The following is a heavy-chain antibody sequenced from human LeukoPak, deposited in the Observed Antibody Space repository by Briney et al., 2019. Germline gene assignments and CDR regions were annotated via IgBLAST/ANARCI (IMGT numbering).Heavy chain of an antibody. D-gene: IGHD3-22*01. CDR2: IYYSGST. CDR3: ARGYYYDSSGCLDY. J-gene: IGHJ4*02. CDR1: GGSISSSSYY. V-gene: IGHV4-39*07. Sequence: PSETLSLTCTVSGGSISSSSYYWGWIRQPPGKGLEWIGSIYYSGSTYYNPSLKSRVTISVDTSKNQFSLKLGSVTAADTAVYYCARGYYYDSSGCLDYWGQGTLVTVSS.